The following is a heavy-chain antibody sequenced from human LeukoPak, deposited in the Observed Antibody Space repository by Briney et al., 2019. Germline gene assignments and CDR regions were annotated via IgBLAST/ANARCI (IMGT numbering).Heavy chain of an antibody. CDR2: IKSKTHGGTI. V-gene: IGHV3-15*01. CDR3: TTEFQSGDWHAH. Sequence: GGSLRLSCAASGFTFNNAWMSWVRQAPGEGLEWVGRIKSKTHGGTIDYAGCVKGRVTISRDDSINTLYLQMDSQKTEDTAVYYCTTEFQSGDWHAHWGQGTLVTVSS. J-gene: IGHJ5*02. CDR1: GFTFNNAW. D-gene: IGHD2-15*01.